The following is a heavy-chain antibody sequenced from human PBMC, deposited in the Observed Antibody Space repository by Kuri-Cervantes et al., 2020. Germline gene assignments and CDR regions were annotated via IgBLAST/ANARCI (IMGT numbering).Heavy chain of an antibody. Sequence: GGSLRLSCKGSGYSFTSYWIGWVRQMPGKGLEWMGIIYPGDSDTRYSPSFQGQVTISADKSVSTAYLQWSSLKASDTAMYYCARRGYCSGGSCYHNYWHFDLWGRGTLVTVSS. D-gene: IGHD2-15*01. CDR2: IYPGDSDT. CDR3: ARRGYCSGGSCYHNYWHFDL. V-gene: IGHV5-51*01. CDR1: GYSFTSYW. J-gene: IGHJ2*01.